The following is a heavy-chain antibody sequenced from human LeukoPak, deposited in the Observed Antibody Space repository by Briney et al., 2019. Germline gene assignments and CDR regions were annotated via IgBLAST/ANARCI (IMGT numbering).Heavy chain of an antibody. CDR2: IYYSGST. D-gene: IGHD3-9*01. Sequence: SETLSLTCTVSGGSISSYYWSWIRQPPGKGLEWIGYIYYSGSTNYNPSLKSRVTISVDTSKNQFSLKLSSVTAADTAVYYCARVGSYDILTGYYPSYYFDYWGQGTLVTVSS. V-gene: IGHV4-59*01. CDR1: GGSISSYY. J-gene: IGHJ4*02. CDR3: ARVGSYDILTGYYPSYYFDY.